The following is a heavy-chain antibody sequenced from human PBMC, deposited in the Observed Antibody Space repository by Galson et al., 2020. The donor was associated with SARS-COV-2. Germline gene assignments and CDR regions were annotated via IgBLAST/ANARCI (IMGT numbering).Heavy chain of an antibody. J-gene: IGHJ4*02. CDR1: GGSISSSSYY. CDR3: ARHPYRQGQGGFDY. D-gene: IGHD4-4*01. V-gene: IGHV4-39*01. Sequence: PSETLSLTCTVSGGSISSSSYYWGWIRQPPGKGLEWIGSIYYSGSTYYNPSLKSRVTISVDTSKNQFSLKLSSVTAADTAVYYCARHPYRQGQGGFDYWGQGTLVTVSS. CDR2: IYYSGST.